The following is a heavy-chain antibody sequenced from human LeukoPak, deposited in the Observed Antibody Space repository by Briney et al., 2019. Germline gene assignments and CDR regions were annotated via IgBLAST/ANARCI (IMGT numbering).Heavy chain of an antibody. CDR1: GFTFSSYW. D-gene: IGHD5-24*01. V-gene: IGHV3-74*01. Sequence: GGSLRLSCAASGFTFSSYWMHWVRQAPGKRLVWVSRINSDGSSTSYADSVKGRFTISRDNAKNTLYLQMNSLRAEDTAVYYCASSRGDGYNNWGQGTLVTVSS. CDR3: ASSRGDGYNN. CDR2: INSDGSST. J-gene: IGHJ4*02.